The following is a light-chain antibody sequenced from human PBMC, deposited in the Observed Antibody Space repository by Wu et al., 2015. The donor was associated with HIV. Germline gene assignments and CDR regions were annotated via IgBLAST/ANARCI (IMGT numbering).Light chain of an antibody. CDR2: GAS. CDR3: LLYPNSPPFT. V-gene: IGKV3-20*01. CDR1: QSIRSTY. Sequence: EIVLTQSPGTLSLSSGERATLSCRASQSIRSTYLAWYQQKPGQAPRLLFHGASRRAAGVPDRFSGSGSGTDFTLTISVVEPEDFAVYYCLLYPNSPPFTFGQGTKLEI. J-gene: IGKJ2*01.